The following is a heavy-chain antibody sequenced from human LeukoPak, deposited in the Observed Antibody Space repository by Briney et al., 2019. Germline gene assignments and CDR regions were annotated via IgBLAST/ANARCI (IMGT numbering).Heavy chain of an antibody. Sequence: ASVKVSCKASGYTFTSYDINWVRQATGPGLEWMGYMNPASGNTGYAQKFQGRVTMTTDTSISTAYMELSSLRSEDTAVYYCARVPREIASIWGQGTMVTVSS. CDR3: ARVPREIASI. CDR1: GYTFTSYD. V-gene: IGHV1-8*01. D-gene: IGHD3-16*02. CDR2: MNPASGNT. J-gene: IGHJ3*02.